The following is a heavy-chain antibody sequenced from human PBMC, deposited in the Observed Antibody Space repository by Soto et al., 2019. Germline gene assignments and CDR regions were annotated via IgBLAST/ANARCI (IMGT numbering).Heavy chain of an antibody. Sequence: ASVKVSCKASGYTFTSYDINWVRQTAGQGLEWMGWMSPKTANTGYAQKFQGRVTMTRSTSISTAYMELSSLRSDDTAVYYCARGKRSYLSYVEYWGQGTPVTVSS. J-gene: IGHJ4*02. CDR2: MSPKTANT. CDR1: GYTFTSYD. V-gene: IGHV1-8*01. CDR3: ARGKRSYLSYVEY. D-gene: IGHD3-16*02.